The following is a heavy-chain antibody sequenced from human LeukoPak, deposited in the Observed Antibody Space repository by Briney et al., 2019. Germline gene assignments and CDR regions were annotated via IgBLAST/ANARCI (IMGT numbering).Heavy chain of an antibody. D-gene: IGHD3-10*01. V-gene: IGHV3-23*01. CDR2: ISGSGGST. CDR3: AGIGVRGVNAFDI. CDR1: GFTFSSYA. J-gene: IGHJ3*02. Sequence: PGGSLRLSCAASGFTFSSYAMSWVRQAPGKGLEWVSAISGSGGSTYYADSVKGRFTISRDNSENTLYLQMNSLRAEDTAVYYCAGIGVRGVNAFDIWGQGTMVTVSS.